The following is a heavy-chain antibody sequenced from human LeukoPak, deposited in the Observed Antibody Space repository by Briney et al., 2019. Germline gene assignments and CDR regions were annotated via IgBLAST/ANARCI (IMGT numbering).Heavy chain of an antibody. D-gene: IGHD3-16*01. Sequence: GGSLRLSCAASGFTFSSYAMSWVRQAPGKGLEWVSGISGSGGSTHYADPVKGRFTISRDNSKNTLYLQMNSLRAEDTAVYYCAKGGLYYLDSWGQGTLVTVSS. V-gene: IGHV3-23*01. CDR3: AKGGLYYLDS. CDR1: GFTFSSYA. CDR2: ISGSGGST. J-gene: IGHJ4*02.